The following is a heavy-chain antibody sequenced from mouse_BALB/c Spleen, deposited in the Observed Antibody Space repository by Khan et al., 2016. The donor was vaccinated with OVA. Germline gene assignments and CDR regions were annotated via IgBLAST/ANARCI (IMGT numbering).Heavy chain of an antibody. J-gene: IGHJ3*01. Sequence: QVQLQQSGAELVNPGASVKLSCKASGYTFISYYIYWVKQRPGQGLEWIGEINPSNDITDFNEKFKSKATLTIDKSSSTAYMQLSSLTSEDSAVYYCTSSYQFAYWGQGTLVTVSA. D-gene: IGHD2-10*01. CDR2: INPSNDIT. V-gene: IGHV1S81*02. CDR3: TSSYQFAY. CDR1: GYTFISYY.